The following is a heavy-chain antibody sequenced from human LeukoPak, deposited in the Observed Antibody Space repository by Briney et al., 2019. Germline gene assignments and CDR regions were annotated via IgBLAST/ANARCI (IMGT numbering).Heavy chain of an antibody. CDR2: IYYSGST. Sequence: SETLSLTCTDSGGSISSYYWSWIRQPPGKGLTWNGYIYYSGSTNYNPSLKSRVTISVDTSKNQFSLKLSSVTAADTAVYYCARSYYDFWSGYSRWFDPWGQGTLVTVSS. D-gene: IGHD3-3*01. CDR3: ARSYYDFWSGYSRWFDP. J-gene: IGHJ5*02. V-gene: IGHV4-59*01. CDR1: GGSISSYY.